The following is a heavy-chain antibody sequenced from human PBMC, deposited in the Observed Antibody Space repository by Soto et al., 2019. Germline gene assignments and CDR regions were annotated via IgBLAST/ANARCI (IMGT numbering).Heavy chain of an antibody. CDR3: ARDPYYHDSSGYNPSHPLFDC. V-gene: IGHV3-20*03. CDR1: EFTFDDYG. CDR2: INWNGGST. D-gene: IGHD3-22*01. Sequence: RGSLRLASTGPEFTFDDYGKSRVTRAPHKKLEWCSGINWNGGSTGYADAVKGRFTISRDNAKNSLYLQMNSLRAEDTALYYCARDPYYHDSSGYNPSHPLFDCWGQGTLVTVSP. J-gene: IGHJ4*02.